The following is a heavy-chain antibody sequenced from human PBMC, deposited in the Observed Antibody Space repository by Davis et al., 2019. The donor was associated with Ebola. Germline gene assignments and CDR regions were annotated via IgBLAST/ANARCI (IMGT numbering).Heavy chain of an antibody. D-gene: IGHD1-1*01. CDR2: IWYDGSNK. Sequence: GGSLSLSCAASGFTFSRYGMHWVRQAPGKGLEWVAVIWYDGSNKYYADSVKGRFTISRDNSKNTLYLQMKSLRAEDTAVYYCAKGPETGRFEYWGQGTLVTVSS. CDR3: AKGPETGRFEY. J-gene: IGHJ4*02. V-gene: IGHV3-33*06. CDR1: GFTFSRYG.